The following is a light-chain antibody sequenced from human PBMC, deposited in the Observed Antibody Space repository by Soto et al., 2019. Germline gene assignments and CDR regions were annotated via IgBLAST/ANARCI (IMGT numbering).Light chain of an antibody. Sequence: QSEMTQPPSASRSAGQPVTIFCSVTKIDICVYAFDSWYQHHPGKAPRLIIYEVVQRPSVVHDRFSGSKSGNTTSLTVSGLHAADEADSFSKTYAGSNTYDIGSGTNYTV. V-gene: IGLV2-8*01. CDR1: KIDICVYAF. CDR2: EVV. CDR3: KTYAGSNTYD. J-gene: IGLJ1*01.